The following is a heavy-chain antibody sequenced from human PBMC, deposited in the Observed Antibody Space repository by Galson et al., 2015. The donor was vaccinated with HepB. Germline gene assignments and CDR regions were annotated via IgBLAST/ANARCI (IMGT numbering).Heavy chain of an antibody. D-gene: IGHD4-11*01. V-gene: IGHV3-30*02. CDR1: GFTFGSYG. CDR3: ARDRSNTPISYYMDV. Sequence: SLRLSCAASGFTFGSYGMHWVRQAPGKGLEWVSFIHYDGSNKYYADSVKGRFTISRDNSKNTLYVQMNSLRAEDTAVYYCARDRSNTPISYYMDVWGKGTTVTVSS. J-gene: IGHJ6*03. CDR2: IHYDGSNK.